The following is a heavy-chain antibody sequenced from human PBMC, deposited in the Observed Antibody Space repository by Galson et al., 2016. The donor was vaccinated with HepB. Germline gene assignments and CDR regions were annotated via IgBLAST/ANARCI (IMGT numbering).Heavy chain of an antibody. CDR3: AKEEFWSGYYFYYGIDV. CDR1: GFTFDDHG. CDR2: ISGDGGNT. J-gene: IGHJ6*02. Sequence: SLRLSCAASGFTFDDHGMLWVRQAPGKGLEWVALISGDGGNTYYADSVKGRFTISRVNRQNSLYLQMNSLRTEDTALYYCAKEEFWSGYYFYYGIDVWGQGTMVTVSS. V-gene: IGHV3-43*02. D-gene: IGHD3-3*01.